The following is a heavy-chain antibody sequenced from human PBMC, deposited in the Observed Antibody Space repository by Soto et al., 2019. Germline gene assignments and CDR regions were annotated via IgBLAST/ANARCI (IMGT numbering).Heavy chain of an antibody. D-gene: IGHD4-17*01. Sequence: EVQLVESGGGLVKPGGSLRLSCAASGFTFSSYSMNWVRQAPGKGLEWVSSISSSSSYIYYADSVKGRFTISRDNAKKSLYLQMNSLRAEDTAVYYCARDPNDYGDYGSIYWGQGSLVSVSS. J-gene: IGHJ4*02. V-gene: IGHV3-21*01. CDR3: ARDPNDYGDYGSIY. CDR1: GFTFSSYS. CDR2: ISSSSSYI.